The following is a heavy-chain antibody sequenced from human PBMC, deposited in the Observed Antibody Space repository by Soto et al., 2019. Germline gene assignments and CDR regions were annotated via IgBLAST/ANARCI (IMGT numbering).Heavy chain of an antibody. CDR2: IYSGGDT. D-gene: IGHD6-25*01. CDR3: ATHPSSGY. J-gene: IGHJ4*02. Sequence: GGSLRLSCAASGFIDRNNYMNWVRQAPGKGLEWVSVIYSGGDTYYADSVKGRFTISRDNSKNTLSLQMNSLRAEDTAIYYCATHPSSGYWGQGTLVTVSS. V-gene: IGHV3-66*01. CDR1: GFIDRNNY.